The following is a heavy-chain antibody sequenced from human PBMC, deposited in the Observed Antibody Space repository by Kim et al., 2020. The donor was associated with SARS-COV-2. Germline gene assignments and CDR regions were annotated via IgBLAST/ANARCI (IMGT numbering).Heavy chain of an antibody. D-gene: IGHD5-12*01. V-gene: IGHV4-31*03. CDR2: IYYSGST. Sequence: SETLSLTCTVSGGSISSGGYYWSWIRQHPGKGLEWIGYIYYSGSTYYNPSLKSRVTISVDTSKNQFSLKLSSVTAADTAVYYCARWCPSDYDCFDLWGRGTLVTVSS. CDR3: ARWCPSDYDCFDL. CDR1: GGSISSGGYY. J-gene: IGHJ2*01.